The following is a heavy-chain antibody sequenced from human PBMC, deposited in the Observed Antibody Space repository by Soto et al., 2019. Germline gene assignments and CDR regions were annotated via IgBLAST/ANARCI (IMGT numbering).Heavy chain of an antibody. CDR3: ARTGIAAAGLPDFDY. V-gene: IGHV4-34*01. CDR2: INHSGST. D-gene: IGHD6-13*01. J-gene: IGHJ4*02. Sequence: SETLSLTCAVYGWSFSGYYLRWDRPPPGKGLEWIGEINHSGSTNYNPSPKSRVTISVDTSKNQFSLKLSSVTAADTAVYYCARTGIAAAGLPDFDYWGQGTLVTVSS. CDR1: GWSFSGYY.